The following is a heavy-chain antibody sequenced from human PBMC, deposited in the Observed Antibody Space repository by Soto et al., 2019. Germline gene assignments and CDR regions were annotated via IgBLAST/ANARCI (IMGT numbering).Heavy chain of an antibody. CDR2: IYYSGST. D-gene: IGHD3-22*01. V-gene: IGHV4-31*03. J-gene: IGHJ4*02. CDR3: ARAHTYYYDISGYSKQSFHFDS. CDR1: GGSINSYY. Sequence: PSETLSLSCPFSGGSINSYYWSWIRQHPGKGLEWIGYIYYSGSTSYNASLKSRLIISVDTSKNQFSLKLTSVTAADTAVYYCARAHTYYYDISGYSKQSFHFDSWGQGTLVTVSS.